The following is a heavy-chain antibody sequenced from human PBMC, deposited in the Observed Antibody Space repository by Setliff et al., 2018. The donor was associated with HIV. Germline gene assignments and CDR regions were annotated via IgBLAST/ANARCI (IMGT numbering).Heavy chain of an antibody. J-gene: IGHJ4*02. Sequence: SETLSLTCTVSGGSISGSNYYWAWIRQPPGKGLEWIGSSYYSGSTYYNPSLKSRVTISVDTSKNQFSLKLSSVTAADTAIYYCATDTAMLQEGTEFWGQGTLVSVSS. CDR1: GGSISGSNYY. CDR3: ATDTAMLQEGTEF. CDR2: SYYSGST. V-gene: IGHV4-39*01. D-gene: IGHD5-18*01.